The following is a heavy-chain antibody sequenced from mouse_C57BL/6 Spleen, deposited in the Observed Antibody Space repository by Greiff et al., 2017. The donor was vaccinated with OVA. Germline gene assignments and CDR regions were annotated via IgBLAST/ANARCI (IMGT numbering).Heavy chain of an antibody. Sequence: QVQLQQPGAELVKPGASVKLSCKASGYTFTSYWMHWVKQRPGQGLEWIGMIHPNSGSTNYNEKFKSKATLTVDKSSSTAYMQLSSLTSEDSAVYYCARSDDGSSDGWFAYWGQGTLVTVSA. CDR2: IHPNSGST. CDR1: GYTFTSYW. CDR3: ARSDDGSSDGWFAY. D-gene: IGHD1-1*01. V-gene: IGHV1-64*01. J-gene: IGHJ3*01.